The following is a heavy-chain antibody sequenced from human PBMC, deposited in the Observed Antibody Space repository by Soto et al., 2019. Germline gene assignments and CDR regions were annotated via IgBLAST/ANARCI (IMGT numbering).Heavy chain of an antibody. CDR3: EREGSTRYYGMDV. CDR1: SFTFSSYG. D-gene: IGHD2-2*01. CDR2: ICYDGSNK. Sequence: GSLRLSCAASSFTFSSYGMHWVRQDPGKGLEWVAVICYDGSNKYYADSVKGRFTISRDNSKNTLYLQMNSLRAEDTAVYYCEREGSTRYYGMDVWGQGTTVTVSS. J-gene: IGHJ6*02. V-gene: IGHV3-33*01.